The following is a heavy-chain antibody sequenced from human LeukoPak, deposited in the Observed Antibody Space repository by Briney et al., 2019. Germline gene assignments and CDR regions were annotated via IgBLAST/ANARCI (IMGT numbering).Heavy chain of an antibody. D-gene: IGHD3-10*01. Sequence: GGSLRLSWAASGFTFSSYSMNWVRQAPGKGLEWVSSISSSSSYIYYADSVMGRFTISRDNSKNTLYLQMDSLRAEDTAVYYCAKAVRSMVTGGGYFDSWGQGTLVTVSS. J-gene: IGHJ4*02. CDR2: ISSSSSYI. CDR3: AKAVRSMVTGGGYFDS. CDR1: GFTFSSYS. V-gene: IGHV3-21*04.